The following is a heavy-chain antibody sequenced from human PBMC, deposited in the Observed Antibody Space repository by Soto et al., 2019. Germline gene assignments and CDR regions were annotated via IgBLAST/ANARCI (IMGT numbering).Heavy chain of an antibody. CDR2: ISAYNGNT. CDR1: GYTFTSYA. CDR3: ARDFTGWPPDGVDS. D-gene: IGHD3-16*01. Sequence: QVQLVQSGVEVKKPGASVNVSCRASGYTFTSYAISWVRQAPGQGLEWMGWISAYNGNTNYAQNLRGRVTMTTDASTSTAYMELRSLRYDDTAMYYCARDFTGWPPDGVDSWGQGTQVTVSS. V-gene: IGHV1-18*01. J-gene: IGHJ4*02.